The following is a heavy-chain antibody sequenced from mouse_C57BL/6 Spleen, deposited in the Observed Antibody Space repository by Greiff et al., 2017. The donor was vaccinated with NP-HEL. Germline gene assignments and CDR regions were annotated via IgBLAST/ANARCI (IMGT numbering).Heavy chain of an antibody. Sequence: QVHVKQPGAELVKPGASVKLSCKASGYTFTSYWMQWVKQRPGQGLEWIGEIDPSDSYTNYNQKFKGKATLTVDTSSSTAYMQLSSLTSEDSAVYYCAREGTPYFDYWGQGTTLTVSS. CDR2: IDPSDSYT. CDR1: GYTFTSYW. D-gene: IGHD2-14*01. V-gene: IGHV1-50*01. CDR3: AREGTPYFDY. J-gene: IGHJ2*01.